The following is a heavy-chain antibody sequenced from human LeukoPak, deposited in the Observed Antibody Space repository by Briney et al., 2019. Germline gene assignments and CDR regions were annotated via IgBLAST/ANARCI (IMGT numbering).Heavy chain of an antibody. CDR3: ASLLTPYHGSGGGGVDV. D-gene: IGHD3-10*01. J-gene: IGHJ6*02. V-gene: IGHV3-74*01. CDR2: ISCDGSTT. CDR1: ECTFSTHF. Sequence: GASLRPSCAAAECTFSTHFMYWLRQPPGEELVLVSLISCDGSTTSYADSVKGWFTICRDNDKGTLFLQMPGLRVEDTAVYSCASLLTPYHGSGGGGVDVWGQGNTVTVS.